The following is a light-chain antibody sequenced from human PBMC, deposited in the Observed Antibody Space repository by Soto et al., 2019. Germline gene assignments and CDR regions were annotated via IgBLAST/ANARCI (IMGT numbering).Light chain of an antibody. CDR2: GAS. V-gene: IGKV3-15*01. CDR3: QQYNNWPLT. CDR1: QRISSN. J-gene: IGKJ4*01. Sequence: EIVLTQSPATLSLSPGERATLSCRARQRISSNLAWYQQKPGQAPRLLIYGASTRATGIPARFSGSGSGTEFTLTISSLQSEDFAVYYCQQYNNWPLTFGGGTKVDIK.